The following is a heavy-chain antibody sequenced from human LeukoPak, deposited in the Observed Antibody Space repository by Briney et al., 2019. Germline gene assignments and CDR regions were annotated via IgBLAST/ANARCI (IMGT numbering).Heavy chain of an antibody. CDR2: INPNSGGT. Sequence: GASVKVSCKASGYTFTVYYMHWVRHGPGQGLGWMGWINPNSGGTNYAQKFQGRVTMTRDTSISTAYMELSRLRSDDTAVYYCARTPTYYYDSSGYYYDYWRQGPVVTVSS. J-gene: IGHJ4*02. CDR3: ARTPTYYYDSSGYYYDY. CDR1: GYTFTVYY. V-gene: IGHV1-2*02. D-gene: IGHD3-22*01.